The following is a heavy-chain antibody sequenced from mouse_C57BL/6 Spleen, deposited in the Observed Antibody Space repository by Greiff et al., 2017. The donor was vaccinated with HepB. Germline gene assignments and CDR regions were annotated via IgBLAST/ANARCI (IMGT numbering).Heavy chain of an antibody. CDR3: ARYDYDDYAMDY. Sequence: QVQLKESGPELVKPGASVKISCKASGYSFTSYYIHWVKQRPGQGLEWIGWIYPGSGNTKYNEKFKGKATLTADTSSSTAYMQLSSLTSEDSAVYYCARYDYDDYAMDYWGQGTSVTVSS. V-gene: IGHV1-66*01. CDR2: IYPGSGNT. J-gene: IGHJ4*01. D-gene: IGHD2-4*01. CDR1: GYSFTSYY.